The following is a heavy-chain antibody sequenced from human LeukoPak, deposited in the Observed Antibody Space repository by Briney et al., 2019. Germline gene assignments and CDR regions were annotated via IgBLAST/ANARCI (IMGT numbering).Heavy chain of an antibody. Sequence: GGSLRLSCAASGFTFSSYNMNWVRQAPGKGLEWVAFIRYDGSNKYYADSVKGRFTISRDNSKNTLYLQMNSLRAEDTAVYYCAKTVAGKGIDYWGQGTLVTVSS. CDR3: AKTVAGKGIDY. D-gene: IGHD6-19*01. J-gene: IGHJ4*02. V-gene: IGHV3-30*02. CDR1: GFTFSSYN. CDR2: IRYDGSNK.